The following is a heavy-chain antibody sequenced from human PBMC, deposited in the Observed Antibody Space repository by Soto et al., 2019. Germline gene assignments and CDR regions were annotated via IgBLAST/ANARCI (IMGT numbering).Heavy chain of an antibody. CDR2: ISWNSGSI. CDR3: VKGRSGYEFDY. CDR1: GFTFDDYA. V-gene: IGHV3-9*01. Sequence: SLRLSCAASGFTFDDYAMHWVRQAPGKGLEWVSGISWNSGSIGYADSVKGRFTISRDNAKNTLYVQMNSLRAEDTAVYYCVKGRSGYEFDYWGQGTLVTVSS. J-gene: IGHJ4*02. D-gene: IGHD5-12*01.